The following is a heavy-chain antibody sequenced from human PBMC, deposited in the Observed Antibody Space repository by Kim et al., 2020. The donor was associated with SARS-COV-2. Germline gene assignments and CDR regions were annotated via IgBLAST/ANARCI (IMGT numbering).Heavy chain of an antibody. D-gene: IGHD2-15*01. J-gene: IGHJ5*02. Sequence: ASVKVSCKASGYTFTSYDINWVRQATGQGLEWMGWMNPNSGNTGYAQKFQGRVTMTRNTSISTAYMELSSLRSEDTAVYYCALPVVVVAATPENWFDPWGQGTLVTVSS. CDR3: ALPVVVVAATPENWFDP. CDR1: GYTFTSYD. V-gene: IGHV1-8*01. CDR2: MNPNSGNT.